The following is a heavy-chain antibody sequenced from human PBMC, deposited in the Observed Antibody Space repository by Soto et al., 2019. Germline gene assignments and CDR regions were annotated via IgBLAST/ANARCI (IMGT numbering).Heavy chain of an antibody. CDR1: GLTFSSYA. Sequence: EVQLLESGGGLVQPGGSLRLSCAASGLTFSSYAMTWVRQAPGKVLEWVSAISGSGYSTDYADSVKGRFTISRDNSKNTLYLQMNSLRVEDTAVYYCAKDMLSAAASDAFDIWGQGTMVTVSS. D-gene: IGHD2-2*01. V-gene: IGHV3-23*01. J-gene: IGHJ3*02. CDR3: AKDMLSAAASDAFDI. CDR2: ISGSGYST.